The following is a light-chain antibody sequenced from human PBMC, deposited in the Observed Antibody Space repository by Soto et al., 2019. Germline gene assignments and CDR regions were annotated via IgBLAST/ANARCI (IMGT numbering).Light chain of an antibody. V-gene: IGLV2-14*01. CDR2: DVR. CDR3: SSYTSSSTLDVV. Sequence: QSVLTQPASVSGSPGQSITISCTGTSSDVGGYNYVSWYQQHPGKAPKLMIYDVRNRPSGVSNRFSGSKSGNTASLAISWLQAEDEADYYCSSYTSSSTLDVVFGGGTKVTVL. CDR1: SSDVGGYNY. J-gene: IGLJ2*01.